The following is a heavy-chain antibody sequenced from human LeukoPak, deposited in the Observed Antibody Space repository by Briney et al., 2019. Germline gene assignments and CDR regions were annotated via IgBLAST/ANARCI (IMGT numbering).Heavy chain of an antibody. V-gene: IGHV4-61*02. D-gene: IGHD3-22*01. Sequence: SQTLSLTCTVSGDSISSADYYWSWIRQPAGKGLEWIGRIYTSGSTNYNPTLKSRVTISADTSKNPFFLKLSSVTAADAAVYYCARESDLSHYDRTDYWGQGTLVTVSS. CDR2: IYTSGST. CDR3: ARESDLSHYDRTDY. CDR1: GDSISSADYY. J-gene: IGHJ4*02.